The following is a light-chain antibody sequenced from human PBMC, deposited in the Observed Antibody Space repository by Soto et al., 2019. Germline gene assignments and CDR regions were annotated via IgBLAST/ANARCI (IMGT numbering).Light chain of an antibody. J-gene: IGKJ1*01. CDR3: QQYGSSLA. Sequence: EIVLTQPPGTLSLSPGEGATLSCRASQSVKSDSLAWYQQKPGQAPRLLIYGASTRATGVPDRFRGSGSGTDFTLTIRRLEPEDFAVYWCQQYGSSLAFGQGTKVQIK. V-gene: IGKV3-20*01. CDR2: GAS. CDR1: QSVKSDS.